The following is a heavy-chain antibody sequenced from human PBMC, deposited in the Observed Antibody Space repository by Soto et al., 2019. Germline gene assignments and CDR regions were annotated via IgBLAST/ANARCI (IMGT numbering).Heavy chain of an antibody. CDR3: ARAISRAARPWVSAFDI. CDR2: INPNSGGT. Sequence: ASVKVSFKASRYTFTGYYMHWVRQAPGQGLEWMGWINPNSGGTNYAQKFQGWVTMTRDTSISTAYMELSRLRSDDTAVYYCARAISRAARPWVSAFDIWGQGTMVTVSS. CDR1: RYTFTGYY. J-gene: IGHJ3*02. D-gene: IGHD6-6*01. V-gene: IGHV1-2*04.